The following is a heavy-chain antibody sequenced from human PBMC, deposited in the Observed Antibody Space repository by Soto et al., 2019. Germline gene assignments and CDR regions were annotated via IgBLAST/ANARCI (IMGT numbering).Heavy chain of an antibody. CDR1: GFTFSSYG. CDR2: IWYDGSNK. D-gene: IGHD2-2*01. Sequence: GGSLRLSCAASGFTFSSYGMHWVRQAPGKGLEWVAVIWYDGSNKYYADSVKGRFTISRDNSKNTLYLQMNSLRAEDTAVYYCAREISVLVPAAISPWFDPWGQGTLVTVSS. CDR3: AREISVLVPAAISPWFDP. V-gene: IGHV3-33*01. J-gene: IGHJ5*02.